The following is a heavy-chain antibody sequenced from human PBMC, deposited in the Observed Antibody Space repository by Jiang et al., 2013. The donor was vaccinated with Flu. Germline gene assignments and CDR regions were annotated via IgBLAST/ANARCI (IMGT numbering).Heavy chain of an antibody. J-gene: IGHJ3*02. CDR3: ARIRSVGGTPNAFHI. CDR2: IDWADDK. D-gene: IGHD1-26*01. Sequence: TFSGFSLTTSGMSVTWIRQPPGKALEWLARIDWADDKYYSTSLKTRLTISKDTSKNQIILTMTNMDPVDTATYYCARIRSVGGTPNAFHIWGQGTMVTVSS. CDR1: GFSLTTSGMS. V-gene: IGHV2-70*11.